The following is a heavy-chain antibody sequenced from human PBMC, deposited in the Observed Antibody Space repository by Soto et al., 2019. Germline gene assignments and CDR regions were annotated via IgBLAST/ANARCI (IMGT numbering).Heavy chain of an antibody. J-gene: IGHJ4*02. CDR3: ARRLQLDGPDY. CDR2: ISSGSDFI. CDR1: GFTFSTYH. V-gene: IGHV3-21*06. Sequence: EVQLVESGGGLVKPGESLRLSCAASGFTFSTYHMAWVRQAPGKGLEWVSSISSGSDFIYYADSVKGRFTISRDNAKSSLYLEMNSLRAEDTAVYYCARRLQLDGPDYWGQGTLVTVSS. D-gene: IGHD6-13*01.